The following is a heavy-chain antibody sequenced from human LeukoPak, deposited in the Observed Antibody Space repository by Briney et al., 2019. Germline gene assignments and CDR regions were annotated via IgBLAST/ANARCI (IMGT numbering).Heavy chain of an antibody. CDR2: IYYSGST. D-gene: IGHD6-13*01. CDR1: GGSISSYY. Sequence: PSETLSLTCTVSGGSISSYYWSWIRQPPGKGLEWIGYIYYSGSTNYNPSLKSRVTISVDTSKNQFSLKLSSVTAADTAVYYCARQRHSSSWYGGGAFDIWGQGTMVTVSS. CDR3: ARQRHSSSWYGGGAFDI. V-gene: IGHV4-59*08. J-gene: IGHJ3*02.